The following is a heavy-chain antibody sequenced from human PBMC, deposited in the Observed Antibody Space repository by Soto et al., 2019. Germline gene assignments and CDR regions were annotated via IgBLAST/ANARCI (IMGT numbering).Heavy chain of an antibody. CDR1: GYTFASYG. CDR3: ARDPNDSSAYYHHYYYGMDV. D-gene: IGHD3-22*01. Sequence: QIQLMQSGAEVKKPGASVKVSCKAAGYTFASYGIHWVRQAPGQRLEWTGWINAGNGNTKYSEKFQGRVTITRDTSASTDYLELSSLRSEYTAVYYCARDPNDSSAYYHHYYYGMDVWGQGTTVTVSS. CDR2: INAGNGNT. V-gene: IGHV1-3*01. J-gene: IGHJ6*02.